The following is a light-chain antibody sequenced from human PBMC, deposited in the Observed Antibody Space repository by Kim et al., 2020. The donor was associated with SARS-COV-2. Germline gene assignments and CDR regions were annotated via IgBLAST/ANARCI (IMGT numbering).Light chain of an antibody. CDR3: QQYYSTPPT. V-gene: IGKV4-1*01. Sequence: ATINCKSSQSVLYSSNNKNYFAWYQQKPGQPPKLLIYWASTRESGVPDRFSGSGSGTDFTLTISSLQAEDVAVYYCQQYYSTPPTFGQGTKVDIK. J-gene: IGKJ1*01. CDR1: QSVLYSSNNKNY. CDR2: WAS.